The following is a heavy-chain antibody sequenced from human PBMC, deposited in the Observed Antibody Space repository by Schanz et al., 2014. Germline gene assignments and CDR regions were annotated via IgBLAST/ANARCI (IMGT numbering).Heavy chain of an antibody. J-gene: IGHJ4*02. Sequence: EAQLVESGGGLVQPGGSLRLSCAASGFTFGDYAMTWVRQAPGKGLEWVSAISGSGGSTYYADSVKGRFTISRDNSKNTLYLQMNSLRAEDTAVYYCVRDSFFAFDYWGQGTLVTVSS. CDR3: VRDSFFAFDY. D-gene: IGHD3-3*01. V-gene: IGHV3-23*04. CDR2: ISGSGGST. CDR1: GFTFGDYA.